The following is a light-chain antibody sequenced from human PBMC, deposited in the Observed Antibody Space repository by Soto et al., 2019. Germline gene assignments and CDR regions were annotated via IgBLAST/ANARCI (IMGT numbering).Light chain of an antibody. Sequence: GLKQSPGTLSLSPGERATLSCRASQSVSNNYLAWYQQKPGQAPRLLIYGASNRATGIPDRFSGSGSGTDFTHTISRLEPEDFAVYYCQQYGSSGTFGQGTKVDI. J-gene: IGKJ1*01. CDR3: QQYGSSGT. V-gene: IGKV3-20*01. CDR2: GAS. CDR1: QSVSNNY.